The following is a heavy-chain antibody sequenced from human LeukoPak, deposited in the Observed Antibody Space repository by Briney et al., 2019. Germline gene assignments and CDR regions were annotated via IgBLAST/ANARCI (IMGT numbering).Heavy chain of an antibody. CDR3: AKEGDVLRYFDWSPAPCFDY. D-gene: IGHD3-9*01. CDR1: GFTFSSYA. V-gene: IGHV3-23*01. CDR2: ISGSGGST. J-gene: IGHJ4*02. Sequence: PGGSLRLSCAASGFTFSSYAMSWVRQAPGKGLEWVSAISGSGGSTYYADSVKGRFTISRDNSKNTLYLQMNSLRAEDTAVYYCAKEGDVLRYFDWSPAPCFDYWGQGTLVTVSP.